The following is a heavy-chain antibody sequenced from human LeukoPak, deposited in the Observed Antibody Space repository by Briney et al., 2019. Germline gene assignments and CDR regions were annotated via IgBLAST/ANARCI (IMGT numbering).Heavy chain of an antibody. J-gene: IGHJ6*02. CDR1: GFTFRSYG. V-gene: IGHV3-30*18. D-gene: IGHD6-13*01. Sequence: GGSLRLSCEGSGFTFRSYGMHWVRQAPGKGLEWVAVISYDGSNKYYADSVKGRFTISRDNSKNTLYLQMNSLRAEDTAVYYCAKDERIAAAAQQGMDVWGQGTTVTVSS. CDR3: AKDERIAAAAQQGMDV. CDR2: ISYDGSNK.